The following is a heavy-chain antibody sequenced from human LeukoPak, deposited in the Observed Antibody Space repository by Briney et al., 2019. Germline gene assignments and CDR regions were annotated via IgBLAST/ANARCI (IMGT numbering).Heavy chain of an antibody. D-gene: IGHD5-18*01. J-gene: IGHJ2*01. CDR2: ITGSGGST. CDR3: AKDTASSWWYFDL. CDR1: GFTFSSYA. Sequence: PGGSLRLSCAASGFTFSSYAMSWVRQAPGKGLEWVSAITGSGGSTYYADSVKGWFTISRDNSKNTLYLQMNSLRAEDTAVYYCAKDTASSWWYFDLWGRGTLVTVPS. V-gene: IGHV3-23*01.